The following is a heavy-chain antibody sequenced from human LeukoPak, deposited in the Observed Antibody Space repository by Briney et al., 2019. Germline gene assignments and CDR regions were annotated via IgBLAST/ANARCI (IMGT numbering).Heavy chain of an antibody. V-gene: IGHV3-33*01. CDR1: GFTFSSYG. CDR2: IWYDGSNT. Sequence: GRSLRLSSAAHGFTFSSYGMHWVRQAPGKGLEWVAVIWYDGSNTYYEDSVKGRFTISRDNSKKTLYLQMNSLRAEDTAVYYCARDYSSGMDVWGKGTTVTVSS. J-gene: IGHJ6*04. D-gene: IGHD2-21*01. CDR3: ARDYSSGMDV.